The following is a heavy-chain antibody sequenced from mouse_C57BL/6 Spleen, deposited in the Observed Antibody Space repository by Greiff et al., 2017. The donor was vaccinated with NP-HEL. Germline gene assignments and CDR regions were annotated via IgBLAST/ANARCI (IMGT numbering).Heavy chain of an antibody. CDR2: INPNNGGT. J-gene: IGHJ3*01. CDR1: GYTFTDYY. Sequence: EVQLHQSGPELVKPGASVKISCKASGYTFTDYYMNWVKQSHGKSLEWIGDINPNNGGTSYNQKFKGKATLTVDKSSSTAYMELRSLTSEDSAVYYCARTAYDYEAYWGQGTLVTVSA. V-gene: IGHV1-26*01. D-gene: IGHD2-4*01. CDR3: ARTAYDYEAY.